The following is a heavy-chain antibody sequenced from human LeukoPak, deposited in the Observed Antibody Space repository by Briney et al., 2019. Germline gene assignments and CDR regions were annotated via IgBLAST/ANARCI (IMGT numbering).Heavy chain of an antibody. CDR1: GFTFSSNA. D-gene: IGHD3-22*01. V-gene: IGHV3-23*01. CDR2: ISDTGGST. Sequence: GGSLRLSCEASGFTFSSNAMSWVRQAPGKGLEWVSSISDTGGSTYYADSVKGRFTISRDNSKNTLYLQMNSLRAEDTALYYCAKHYDRSGYYYNYWGQGTLVTVSS. CDR3: AKHYDRSGYYYNY. J-gene: IGHJ4*02.